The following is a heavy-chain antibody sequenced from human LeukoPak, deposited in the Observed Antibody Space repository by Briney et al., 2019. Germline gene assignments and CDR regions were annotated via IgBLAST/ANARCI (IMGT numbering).Heavy chain of an antibody. CDR1: GFTFSNVW. D-gene: IGHD2-21*01. Sequence: PGGSLRLSCAASGFTFSNVWMSWVRQVPGKGLEWVSVISGSGVKTYNADSVKGRFTISRDNSKNTLYLQMNSLRAEDTAVYYCITPLPYSAQGGQGTLVTVSS. CDR3: ITPLPYSAQ. V-gene: IGHV3-23*01. CDR2: ISGSGVKT. J-gene: IGHJ4*02.